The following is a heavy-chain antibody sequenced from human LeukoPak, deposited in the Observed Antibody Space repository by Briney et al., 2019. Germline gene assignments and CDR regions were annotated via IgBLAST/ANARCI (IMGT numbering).Heavy chain of an antibody. D-gene: IGHD1-26*01. V-gene: IGHV4-4*02. CDR3: ARTPGSYLIPFDY. Sequence: SGTLSLTCAVSGGSISSSNWWSWVRQPPGKGLEWIGEIYHSGSTNYNPSLKSRVTISVDTSKNQFSLKLRSVTAADTAVYYCARTPGSYLIPFDYWGQGTLVAVSS. J-gene: IGHJ4*02. CDR1: GGSISSSNW. CDR2: IYHSGST.